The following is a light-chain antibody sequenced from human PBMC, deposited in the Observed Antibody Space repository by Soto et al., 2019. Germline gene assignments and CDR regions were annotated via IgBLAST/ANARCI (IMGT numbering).Light chain of an antibody. V-gene: IGKV1-5*01. CDR3: QHMRT. Sequence: GDRVTITCRASQNINNWIAWYQQKPGKAPKFLIYDASTLESGVPSRFSGSGFGTEFSLTISSLQPDDFGSYYCQHMRTFGQGTKVDIX. J-gene: IGKJ1*01. CDR1: QNINNW. CDR2: DAS.